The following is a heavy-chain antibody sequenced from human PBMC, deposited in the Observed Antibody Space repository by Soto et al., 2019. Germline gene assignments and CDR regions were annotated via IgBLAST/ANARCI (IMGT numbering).Heavy chain of an antibody. Sequence: LRLSCAASGFTVSSNYMSWVRQAPGKGLEWVSVIYSGGSTYYADSVKGRFTISRDNSKNTLYLQMNSLRAEDTAVYYCARDRYYYDSSGYQGYYYGMDVWGQGTTVTVSS. CDR2: IYSGGST. V-gene: IGHV3-53*01. D-gene: IGHD3-22*01. CDR3: ARDRYYYDSSGYQGYYYGMDV. CDR1: GFTVSSNY. J-gene: IGHJ6*02.